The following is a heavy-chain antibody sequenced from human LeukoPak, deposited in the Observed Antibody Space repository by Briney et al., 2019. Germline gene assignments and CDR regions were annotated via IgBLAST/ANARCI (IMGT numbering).Heavy chain of an antibody. D-gene: IGHD6-19*01. Sequence: GGSLGLSCVASGFTFSSYWMSWVRQAPGKGLEWVANIKEDGSENHYVDSVKGRFTISRDNAKKSLYLQMNSLRAEDTAVYYCARDRAVAGLFDYWGQGTLVTVSS. CDR1: GFTFSSYW. J-gene: IGHJ4*02. CDR3: ARDRAVAGLFDY. CDR2: IKEDGSEN. V-gene: IGHV3-7*01.